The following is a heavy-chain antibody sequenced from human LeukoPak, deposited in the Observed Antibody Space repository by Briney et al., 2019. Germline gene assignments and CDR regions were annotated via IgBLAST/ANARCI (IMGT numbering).Heavy chain of an antibody. Sequence: GASVKVSCKASDYTFTSYTITWVRQAPGQGLEWMGWISDYNGNTDYAQKLQGRVTMTTDTSTSTAYMELRSLRSDDTAVYYCARVAYGVNYFDSWGQGTLVTVSS. D-gene: IGHD4-17*01. V-gene: IGHV1-18*01. CDR1: DYTFTSYT. CDR3: ARVAYGVNYFDS. J-gene: IGHJ4*02. CDR2: ISDYNGNT.